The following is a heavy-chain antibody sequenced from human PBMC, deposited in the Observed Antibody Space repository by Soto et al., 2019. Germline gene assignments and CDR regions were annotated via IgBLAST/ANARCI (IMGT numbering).Heavy chain of an antibody. J-gene: IGHJ3*02. Sequence: PSETLSLTCAVYGGSFSGYYWSWIRQPPGKGPEWIGEINHSGSTNYNPSLKSRVTISVDTSKNQFSLKLSSVTAADTAVYYCARGVIIVGTTGNAFDIWGQGIMVTVSS. V-gene: IGHV4-34*01. CDR2: INHSGST. CDR1: GGSFSGYY. D-gene: IGHD1-26*01. CDR3: ARGVIIVGTTGNAFDI.